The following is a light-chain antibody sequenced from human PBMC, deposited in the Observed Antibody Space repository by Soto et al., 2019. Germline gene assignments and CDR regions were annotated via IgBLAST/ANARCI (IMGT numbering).Light chain of an antibody. CDR2: EVI. J-gene: IGLJ2*01. CDR3: CSYADSNHVEVV. V-gene: IGLV2-8*01. CDR1: SSDVGSCKY. Sequence: QSVLTQPPSASGSPGQSVTISCTGTSSDVGSCKYVSWYQQHPGKAPKLIIYEVIKRPSGVPDRSSGSKSGNTASLTVSGLQAEDEADYYCCSYADSNHVEVVFGGGTKLTVL.